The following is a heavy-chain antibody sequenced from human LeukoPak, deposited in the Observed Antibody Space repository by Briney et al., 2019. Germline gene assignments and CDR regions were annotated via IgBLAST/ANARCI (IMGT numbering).Heavy chain of an antibody. Sequence: PSETLSLTCTVSGYSISTGYYWDWIRQPPGKGLEWIGTFYHGGSTYYNPSLKSRVTISVDTSKNQFSLKLSSVTAADTAVYYCARGRRIVVVLGATWTHRDYYMDVWGKGTTVTVSS. V-gene: IGHV4-38-2*02. J-gene: IGHJ6*03. CDR2: FYHGGST. D-gene: IGHD2-15*01. CDR3: ARGRRIVVVLGATWTHRDYYMDV. CDR1: GYSISTGYY.